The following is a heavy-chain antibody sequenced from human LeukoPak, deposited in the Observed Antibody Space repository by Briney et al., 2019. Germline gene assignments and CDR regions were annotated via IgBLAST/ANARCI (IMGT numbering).Heavy chain of an antibody. Sequence: PGGSLRLSCAASGLTFTGCGMHWVRQAPGKGLEWVAFIRYDGSTTYYADSVKGRFTISRDNSKNTLYLQMNSLRSEDTAVYYCGKDLRYSADYWGQGTLVTVSS. CDR3: GKDLRYSADY. CDR1: GLTFTGCG. D-gene: IGHD3-9*01. J-gene: IGHJ4*02. CDR2: IRYDGSTT. V-gene: IGHV3-30*02.